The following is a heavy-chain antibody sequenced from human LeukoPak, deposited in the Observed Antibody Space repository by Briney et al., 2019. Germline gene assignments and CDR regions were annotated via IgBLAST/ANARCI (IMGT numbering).Heavy chain of an antibody. CDR2: ISGSGGST. D-gene: IGHD2-8*01. J-gene: IGHJ6*03. CDR1: GFTFSSYG. V-gene: IGHV3-23*01. Sequence: GGTLRLSCAASGFTFSSYGMSWVRQAPGMGLEWVSAISGSGGSTYYADSVKGRFSISRDSSKNILYLQMNSLRAEDTAVYYCAKDRCSNGVGCYYYYMDVWGKGTTVTISS. CDR3: AKDRCSNGVGCYYYYMDV.